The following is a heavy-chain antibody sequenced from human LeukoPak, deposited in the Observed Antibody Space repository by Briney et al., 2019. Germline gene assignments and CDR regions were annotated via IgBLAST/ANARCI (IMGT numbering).Heavy chain of an antibody. V-gene: IGHV4-39*07. CDR3: ARIPDLMITFGGVIGAFDI. CDR2: IHYSGST. D-gene: IGHD3-16*02. CDR1: GGSIRSSYYY. J-gene: IGHJ3*02. Sequence: SETLSLTCTVSGGSIRSSYYYWCWIRQPPGKGLEWIGSIHYSGSTYYTPSLKSRVTISVDTSKNQFSLKLSSVTAADTAVYYCARIPDLMITFGGVIGAFDIWGQGTMVTVSS.